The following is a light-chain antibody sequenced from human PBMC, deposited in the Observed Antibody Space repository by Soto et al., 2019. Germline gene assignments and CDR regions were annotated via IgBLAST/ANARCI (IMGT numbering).Light chain of an antibody. CDR2: DAF. J-gene: IGKJ4*01. CDR3: QQRSNWPLT. Sequence: EIVLTQSPATLSFSPGERSTLSCRASQSVGSYLAWYQQKPGQAPRLLIYDAFSRATGIPARFSGSGSGTDFTLTISSLEPEDFAVYYCQQRSNWPLTFGGGTKVEIK. CDR1: QSVGSY. V-gene: IGKV3-11*01.